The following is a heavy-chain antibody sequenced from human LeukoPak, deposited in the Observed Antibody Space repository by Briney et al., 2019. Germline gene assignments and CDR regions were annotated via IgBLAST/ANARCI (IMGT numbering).Heavy chain of an antibody. D-gene: IGHD3-3*01. CDR1: GFTFSSYS. J-gene: IGHJ4*01. CDR2: ISSSSSTI. V-gene: IGHV3-48*01. CDR3: ARDLITIFGVVEGI. Sequence: GGSLRLSCAASGFTFSSYSMTWVRQAPGKGLEWVSYISSSSSTIYYADSVKGRFTISRDNAKNSLYLQMNSLRAEDTAVYYCARDLITIFGVVEGIWGQGTLVTVSS.